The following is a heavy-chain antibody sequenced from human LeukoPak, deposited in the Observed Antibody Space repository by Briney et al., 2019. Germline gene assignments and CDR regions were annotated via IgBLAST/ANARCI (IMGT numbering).Heavy chain of an antibody. Sequence: EASLKVSCKASGYTFTNFGITWVRQAPGQGLEWMGWISPYNGNTKYAQDLQGRVSMTADTSTSTAYMDLRSLRSDDTAVYYCARSLGETYYYGMDVWGQGTTVTVSS. V-gene: IGHV1-18*01. J-gene: IGHJ6*02. D-gene: IGHD3-10*01. CDR2: ISPYNGNT. CDR3: ARSLGETYYYGMDV. CDR1: GYTFTNFG.